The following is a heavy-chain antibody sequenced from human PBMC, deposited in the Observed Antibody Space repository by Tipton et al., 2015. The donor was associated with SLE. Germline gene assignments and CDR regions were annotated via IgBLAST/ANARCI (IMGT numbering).Heavy chain of an antibody. J-gene: IGHJ3*02. CDR1: GGSFSGYY. CDR3: ARDTRYSGSYPDAFDI. D-gene: IGHD1-26*01. Sequence: AGLVKPSGTLSLTCTVYGGSFSGYYWSWIRQPPGKGLEWIGEINHSGSTNYNPSLKSRVTISVDTSKNQFSLKLSSVTAADTAVYYCARDTRYSGSYPDAFDIWGQGTMVTVSS. CDR2: INHSGST. V-gene: IGHV4-34*01.